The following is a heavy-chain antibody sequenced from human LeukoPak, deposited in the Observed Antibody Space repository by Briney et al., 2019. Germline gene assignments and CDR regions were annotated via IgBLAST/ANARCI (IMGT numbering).Heavy chain of an antibody. CDR3: ASTQKEIVVVIKAIPSAFDV. Sequence: ASVKVSCKASGYTFTGYYIHWVRQAPGQGLEWMGWINPNSGDTNYAQKFQGRVTMTRDTSISTAYMELSSLRSEDTAVYYCASTQKEIVVVIKAIPSAFDVWGQGTMVTVSS. V-gene: IGHV1-2*02. D-gene: IGHD3-22*01. CDR1: GYTFTGYY. J-gene: IGHJ3*01. CDR2: INPNSGDT.